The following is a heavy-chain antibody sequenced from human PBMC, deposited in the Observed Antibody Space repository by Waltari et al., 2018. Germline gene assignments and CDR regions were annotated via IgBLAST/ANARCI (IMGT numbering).Heavy chain of an antibody. V-gene: IGHV4-61*08. D-gene: IGHD3-16*01. Sequence: QVQLQESGPRLVEPSETVSLTCTVSSASVRSPDYDWTWIRQPPGKGLEWLASIFNSGSSNSNPSLHNRVPTSIDPTTNQFSLPLRAVSPAYTAVYYCARDMIYGRDNHFGLGVWGQGTTVTVSS. CDR1: SASVRSPDYD. CDR2: IFNSGSS. J-gene: IGHJ6*02. CDR3: ARDMIYGRDNHFGLGV.